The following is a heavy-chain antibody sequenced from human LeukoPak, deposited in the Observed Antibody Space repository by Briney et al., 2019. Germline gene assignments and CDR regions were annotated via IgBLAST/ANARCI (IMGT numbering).Heavy chain of an antibody. J-gene: IGHJ3*02. Sequence: SVKVSCKASGGTFTSYAISWVRQAPGQGLEWMGRIIPILGIANYAQKFQGRVTITADKSTSTAYMELSSLRSEDTAVYYCATYDSSGYYNHDAFDIWGQGTMVTVSS. CDR3: ATYDSSGYYNHDAFDI. D-gene: IGHD3-22*01. CDR1: GGTFTSYA. CDR2: IIPILGIA. V-gene: IGHV1-69*04.